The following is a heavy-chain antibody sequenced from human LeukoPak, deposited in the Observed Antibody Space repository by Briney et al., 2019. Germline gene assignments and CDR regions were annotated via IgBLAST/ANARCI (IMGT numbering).Heavy chain of an antibody. Sequence: PGGSLRLSCAASGFTFSSYEMNWVRQAPGEGLEWVSYISSSGSTIYYADSVKGRFTISRDNAKNSLYLQMNSLRAEDTAVYYCAREGVVVPMDVWGKGTTVTVSS. V-gene: IGHV3-48*03. CDR3: AREGVVVPMDV. CDR2: ISSSGSTI. CDR1: GFTFSSYE. D-gene: IGHD2-2*01. J-gene: IGHJ6*04.